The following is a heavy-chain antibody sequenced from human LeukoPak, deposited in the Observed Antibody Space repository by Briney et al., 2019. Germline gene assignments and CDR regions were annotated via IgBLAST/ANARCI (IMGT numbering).Heavy chain of an antibody. CDR1: GYTFTFYY. Sequence: ASVKVSCKASGYTFTFYYIHWVRLAPGQGLEWMGILNPSGGSTTYAQKFQGRVTMTRDMSSSTAYMELSGLRSDDSAVYYCARDDPYSSGWYDVDYWGQGTLVTVSS. CDR2: LNPSGGST. D-gene: IGHD6-19*01. CDR3: ARDDPYSSGWYDVDY. V-gene: IGHV1-46*01. J-gene: IGHJ4*02.